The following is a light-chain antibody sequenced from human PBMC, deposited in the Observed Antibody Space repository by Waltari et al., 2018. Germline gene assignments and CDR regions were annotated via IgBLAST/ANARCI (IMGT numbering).Light chain of an antibody. V-gene: IGLV3-21*02. CDR3: QFWDNSNDHPYV. J-gene: IGLJ1*01. CDR2: DDD. CDR1: NFGSIH. Sequence: YVVTQPPSVSVAPGQTARITCGADNFGSIHVHWFQQNPGQAPVMVVYDDDARPSGIPERFSGSNSGDTATLTISRVEAGDEADYYCQFWDNSNDHPYVFGTGTKVTVL.